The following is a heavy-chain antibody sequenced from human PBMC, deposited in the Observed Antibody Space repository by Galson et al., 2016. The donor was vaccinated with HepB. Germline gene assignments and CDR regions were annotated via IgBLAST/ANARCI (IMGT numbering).Heavy chain of an antibody. CDR1: GYTFTSYY. Sequence: SVKVSCKASGYTFTSYYMHWVRQAPGQGLEWMGIMNPSGGSTSYAQKFQGRVTMTRDTSTSTVYMELSSLRSEDTAVYYCARDLSYSSSFRNYGVDVWGPGTTVTVSS. CDR3: ARDLSYSSSFRNYGVDV. CDR2: MNPSGGST. V-gene: IGHV1-46*01. D-gene: IGHD6-6*01. J-gene: IGHJ6*02.